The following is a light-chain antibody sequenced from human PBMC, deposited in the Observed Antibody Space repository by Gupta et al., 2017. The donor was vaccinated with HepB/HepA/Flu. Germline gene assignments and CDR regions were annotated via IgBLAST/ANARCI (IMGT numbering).Light chain of an antibody. CDR3: SSYTSSSTLYV. J-gene: IGLJ1*01. Sequence: QSALTQPAPVSGSPGQSITISCPGTSSDVGGYNYVSWYQQHPGKAPKLMIYDVSNRPSGVSNRFSGSKSGNTASLTISGLQAEDEADYYCSSYTSSSTLYVFGTGTKVTVL. CDR1: SSDVGGYNY. V-gene: IGLV2-14*01. CDR2: DVS.